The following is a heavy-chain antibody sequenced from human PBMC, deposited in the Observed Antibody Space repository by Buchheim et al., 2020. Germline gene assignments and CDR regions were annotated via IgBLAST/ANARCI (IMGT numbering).Heavy chain of an antibody. CDR1: GFTFSNYW. J-gene: IGHJ4*02. CDR3: ARGAGDYFDY. D-gene: IGHD3-10*01. CDR2: IKQHGSEK. Sequence: EVQLVESGGGLVQPGGSLRLSCAASGFTFSNYWMTWVRQAPGKGLEWVASIKQHGSEKYYVDSVKGRFTISRDNAKKSLYLQMNSLRGEDTAVYYCARGAGDYFDYWGRGTL. V-gene: IGHV3-7*01.